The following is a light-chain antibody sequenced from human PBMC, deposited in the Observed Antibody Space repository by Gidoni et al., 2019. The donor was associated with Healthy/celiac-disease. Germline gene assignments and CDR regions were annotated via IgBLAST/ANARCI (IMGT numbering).Light chain of an antibody. CDR2: SKN. CDR3: DSQDSSGGHVV. Sequence: SPELTQDPAVSVALGQTVRITCQGDSLRSYYARRYQQKPGQALVLVIYSKNSRPAGIPDRFSCPSGAHTASLTITGGEAEDEADYCGDSQDSSGGHVVCGGGTKLTVL. V-gene: IGLV3-19*01. CDR1: SLRSYY. J-gene: IGLJ2*01.